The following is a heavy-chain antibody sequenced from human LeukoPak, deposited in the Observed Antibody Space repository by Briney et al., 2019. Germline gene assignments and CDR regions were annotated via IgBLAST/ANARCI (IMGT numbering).Heavy chain of an antibody. CDR2: INNSGST. CDR1: GGSFSGYY. CDR3: ARGRSSSWYPSHYYYYYMDV. Sequence: SETLSLTCAVYGGSFSGYYWSWIRQPPGKGLEWIGEINNSGSTNYNPSLNSRVTISVNTSKNQFSLKLSSVTAADTAVYYCARGRSSSWYPSHYYYYYMDVWGKGTTVTVSS. J-gene: IGHJ6*03. D-gene: IGHD6-13*01. V-gene: IGHV4-34*01.